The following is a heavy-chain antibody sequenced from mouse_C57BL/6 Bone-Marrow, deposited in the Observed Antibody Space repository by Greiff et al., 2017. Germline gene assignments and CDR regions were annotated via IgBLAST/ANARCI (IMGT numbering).Heavy chain of an antibody. CDR2: IQPNSGST. D-gene: IGHD1-1*01. Sequence: VQLQQPGAELVKPGASVKLSCKASGSTFTSYWMHWVKQRPGRGLEWIGMIQPNSGSTNYNEKVKSKATLTVDKSSSTAYMQLSSMTSEDSAFYYCARCYYGSSYCFADWGQGTLVTASA. J-gene: IGHJ3*01. CDR3: ARCYYGSSYCFAD. CDR1: GSTFTSYW. V-gene: IGHV1-64*01.